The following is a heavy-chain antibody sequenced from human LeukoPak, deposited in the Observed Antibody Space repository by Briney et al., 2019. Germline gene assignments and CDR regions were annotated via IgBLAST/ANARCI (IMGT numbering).Heavy chain of an antibody. CDR2: IYHSGST. CDR1: GYSISSGYY. Sequence: PSETLSLTCTVSGYSISSGYYWGWIRQPPGKGLEWIGSIYHSGSTYYNPSLKSRVTISVDTSKNQFSLKLSSVTAADTAVYYCARRGYDILTGWVDYWGQGTLVTVSS. D-gene: IGHD3-9*01. V-gene: IGHV4-38-2*02. J-gene: IGHJ4*02. CDR3: ARRGYDILTGWVDY.